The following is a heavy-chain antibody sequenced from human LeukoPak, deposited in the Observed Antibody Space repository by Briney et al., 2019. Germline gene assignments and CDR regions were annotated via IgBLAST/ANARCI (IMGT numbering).Heavy chain of an antibody. CDR2: ISTSGSTM. CDR1: GFSLSSYE. J-gene: IGHJ5*02. Sequence: GGSLRLSCAASGFSLSSYEMNWVRQAPGKGLEWVSYISTSGSTMYYADSLKGRFTISRDNAKNLVYLQMNSLRADDTAVYYCARDRGVTGTLWFDPWGQGTLVTVSS. V-gene: IGHV3-48*03. CDR3: ARDRGVTGTLWFDP. D-gene: IGHD1/OR15-1a*01.